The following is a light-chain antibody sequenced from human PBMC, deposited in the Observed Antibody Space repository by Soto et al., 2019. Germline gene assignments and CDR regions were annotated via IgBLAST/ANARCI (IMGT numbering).Light chain of an antibody. V-gene: IGLV2-14*01. Sequence: QSALTQPASVSGSPGQSITISCTGTSSDVGSYNYVFWYQQHPGKAPKLIVYDVNNRPSGVSNRFSGSKSGNTASLTISGLQAEDEADYYCSSYTSSITVVFGGGTKVTVL. CDR1: SSDVGSYNY. CDR3: SSYTSSITVV. J-gene: IGLJ2*01. CDR2: DVN.